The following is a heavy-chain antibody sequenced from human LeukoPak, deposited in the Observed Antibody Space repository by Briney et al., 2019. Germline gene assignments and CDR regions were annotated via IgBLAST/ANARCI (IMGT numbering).Heavy chain of an antibody. CDR2: IWREGNVK. J-gene: IGHJ5*02. D-gene: IGHD6-19*01. V-gene: IGHV3-33*01. CDR1: GFNFRMHA. Sequence: GGSLRLSCATSGFNFRMHAMHWVRQAPGKGVEGVAMIWREGNVKYYVDSVKGGFTISRDDFTSELYLQMDRLRVEDTAVYYCVTDPPDSGWAFWSWGQGALVTVAS. CDR3: VTDPPDSGWAFWS.